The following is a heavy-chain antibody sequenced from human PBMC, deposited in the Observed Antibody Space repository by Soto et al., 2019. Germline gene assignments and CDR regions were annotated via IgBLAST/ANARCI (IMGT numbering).Heavy chain of an antibody. CDR3: ARSYYPDSAGYYNK. Sequence: PGGSLRLACATSGFRFGDYAMTLVRQSPGKGLEWVGFIRSNTYGGTIQYAASVKGRFAISRDDSESIAYLQMNSLKTEDTAVYYCARSYYPDSAGYYNKWVQGTFVTLSP. D-gene: IGHD3-22*01. J-gene: IGHJ4*02. CDR1: GFRFGDYA. CDR2: IRSNTYGGTI. V-gene: IGHV3-49*04.